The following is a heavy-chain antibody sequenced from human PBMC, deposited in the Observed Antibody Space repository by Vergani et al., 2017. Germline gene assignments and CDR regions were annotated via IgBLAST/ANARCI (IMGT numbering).Heavy chain of an antibody. CDR1: GFTFSSYG. CDR3: ARALYYYDSSGYYHYYYYGMDV. Sequence: QVQLVESGGGVVQLGRSLRLSCAASGFTFSSYGMHWVRQAPGKGLEWVAVIWYDGSNKYYADSVKGRFTISRDNSKNTLYLQMNSLRAEDTAVYYCARALYYYDSSGYYHYYYYGMDVWGQGTTVTVSS. V-gene: IGHV3-33*01. D-gene: IGHD3-22*01. J-gene: IGHJ6*02. CDR2: IWYDGSNK.